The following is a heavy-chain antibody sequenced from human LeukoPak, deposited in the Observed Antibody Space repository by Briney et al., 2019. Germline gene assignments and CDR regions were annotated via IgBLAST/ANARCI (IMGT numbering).Heavy chain of an antibody. CDR2: MNPNSGNT. CDR1: GYTFTSYD. CDR3: ARAGGYCGRISCPYYFDY. J-gene: IGHJ4*02. Sequence: GASVRVSCKASGYTFTSYDINWVRQAPGQGLEWMGRMNPNSGNTGYAQTFQGRVTMTRNTSISTAYMELSSLRSEDTAVYYCARAGGYCGRISCPYYFDYWGQGSLVAVSS. D-gene: IGHD2-15*01. V-gene: IGHV1-8*01.